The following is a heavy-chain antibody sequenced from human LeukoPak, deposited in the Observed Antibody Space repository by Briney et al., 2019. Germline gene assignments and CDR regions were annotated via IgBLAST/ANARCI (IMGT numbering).Heavy chain of an antibody. CDR3: AIEFSSGYFNWFDP. CDR1: GGTFSSYA. J-gene: IGHJ5*02. D-gene: IGHD3-22*01. Sequence: GASVKVSCKASGGTFSSYAICWVRQAPGQGLEWMGGIIPIFGTANYAQKFQGRVTITADESTSTAYMELSSLRSEDTAVYYCAIEFSSGYFNWFDPWGQGTLVTVSS. CDR2: IIPIFGTA. V-gene: IGHV1-69*13.